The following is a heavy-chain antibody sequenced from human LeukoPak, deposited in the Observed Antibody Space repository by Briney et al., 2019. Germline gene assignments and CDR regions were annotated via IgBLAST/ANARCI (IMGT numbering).Heavy chain of an antibody. D-gene: IGHD3-10*01. CDR3: AREDGSGSYYNG. J-gene: IGHJ4*02. CDR2: ISYDGSNK. Sequence: GGSLRLSCAASGFTFTNYAMNWVRQAPGKGLEWVAVISYDGSNKYYADSVKGRFTISRDNSKNTLYLQMNSLRAEDTAVYYCAREDGSGSYYNGWGQGTLVTVSS. CDR1: GFTFTNYA. V-gene: IGHV3-30-3*01.